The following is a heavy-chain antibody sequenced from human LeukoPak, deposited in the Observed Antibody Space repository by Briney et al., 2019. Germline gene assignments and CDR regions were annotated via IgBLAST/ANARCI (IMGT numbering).Heavy chain of an antibody. CDR2: ISGSGDTT. Sequence: GESLRLSCTVSLFTFSTFAMSWVRQAPGKGLEWVAGISGSGDTTYYAESVKGRFTISRDNSRTTLYLQMNRLRAEDTAIYYCAKGYSSSFWGQGTLATVSS. CDR3: AKGYSSSF. CDR1: LFTFSTFA. V-gene: IGHV3-23*01. J-gene: IGHJ4*02. D-gene: IGHD6-6*01.